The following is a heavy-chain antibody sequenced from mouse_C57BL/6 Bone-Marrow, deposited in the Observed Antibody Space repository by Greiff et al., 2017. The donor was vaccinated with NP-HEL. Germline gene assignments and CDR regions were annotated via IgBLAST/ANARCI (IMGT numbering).Heavy chain of an antibody. CDR2: IDPEDGET. CDR3: ARSDSRGSSYWYFDV. CDR1: GFNIKDYY. J-gene: IGHJ1*03. Sequence: EVQLQQSGAELVKPGASVKLSCTASGFNIKDYYMHWVKQRIEQGLEWIGRIDPEDGETKYAPKFQGKATITADTSSNTAYLQLSSLTSEDTAVYYCARSDSRGSSYWYFDVWGTGTTVTVSS. D-gene: IGHD1-1*01. V-gene: IGHV14-2*01.